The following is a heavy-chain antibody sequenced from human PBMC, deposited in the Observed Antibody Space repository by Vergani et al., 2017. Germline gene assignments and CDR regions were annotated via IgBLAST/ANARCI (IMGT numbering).Heavy chain of an antibody. V-gene: IGHV3-11*05. Sequence: QVQLVESGGGLVKPGGSLRLSCAASGFTFSDYYMSWIRQAPGKGLEWVSYISSSSSYTNYADSVKGRFTISRDNAKNSLYLQMNSLRAEDTAVYYCARDTLPYCSGGSCFYYYYYGMDVWGQGTTVTVSS. D-gene: IGHD2-15*01. J-gene: IGHJ6*02. CDR1: GFTFSDYY. CDR3: ARDTLPYCSGGSCFYYYYYGMDV. CDR2: ISSSSSYT.